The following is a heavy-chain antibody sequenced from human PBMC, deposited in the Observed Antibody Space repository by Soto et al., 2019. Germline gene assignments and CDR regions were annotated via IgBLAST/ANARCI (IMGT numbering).Heavy chain of an antibody. CDR1: GFTFSIYA. V-gene: IGHV3-23*01. D-gene: IGHD6-13*01. CDR2: ISGSGCST. J-gene: IGHJ5*02. CDR3: AKGIAAAAVIGFDP. Sequence: EVQLLESGGNLIQPGGSLRLSCAASGFTFSIYAMSWVRQAPGKGLEWVSAISGSGCSTYYADSVKGRFTISRDNSKNTLHLQMNSLRAEDTAVYYCAKGIAAAAVIGFDPWGQGTLVTVSS.